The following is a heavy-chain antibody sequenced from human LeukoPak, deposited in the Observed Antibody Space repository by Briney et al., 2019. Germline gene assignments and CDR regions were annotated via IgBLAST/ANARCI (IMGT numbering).Heavy chain of an antibody. D-gene: IGHD3-3*01. V-gene: IGHV3-30*03. CDR2: ISYDGSNK. CDR3: ARPGITIFGVVNFYFDY. Sequence: GRSLRLSCAASGFTFTSYGMHCVRQAPGQGLEAVTVISYDGSNKYYADSVKGRFTISRDNSKNTLYLQMNSLRAEDTAVYYCARPGITIFGVVNFYFDYWGQGTLVTVSS. CDR1: GFTFTSYG. J-gene: IGHJ4*02.